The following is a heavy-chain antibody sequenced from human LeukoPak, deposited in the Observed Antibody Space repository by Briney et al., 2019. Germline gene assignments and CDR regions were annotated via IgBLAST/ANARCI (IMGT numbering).Heavy chain of an antibody. J-gene: IGHJ4*02. CDR3: AKASWVSNADAVL. Sequence: PGGSLRLSCAASGFTFTSHSMSWVRQAPGKGLEWVSTISGGGGSTYYADSVKGRFTVSRDNSKNTLYLLMNTLRVEDTAVYYCAKASWVSNADAVLWGQGTVVTVSS. V-gene: IGHV3-23*01. D-gene: IGHD1-1*01. CDR1: GFTFTSHS. CDR2: ISGGGGST.